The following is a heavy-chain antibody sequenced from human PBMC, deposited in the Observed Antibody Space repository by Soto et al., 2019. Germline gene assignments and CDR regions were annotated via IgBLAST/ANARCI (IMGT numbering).Heavy chain of an antibody. CDR3: AREDPWSANADDLDV. Sequence: EVQLVESGGGLVQPGGSLRLSCVASGFTFSSYSFNWVRQAPGKGLEWVSYISSSSGTIYYADSVKGRFTISRDNAENSLYLQMNSLRDDDTAVYYCAREDPWSANADDLDVWGQGTTVTVSS. D-gene: IGHD3-3*01. V-gene: IGHV3-48*02. CDR1: GFTFSSYS. CDR2: ISSSSGTI. J-gene: IGHJ6*02.